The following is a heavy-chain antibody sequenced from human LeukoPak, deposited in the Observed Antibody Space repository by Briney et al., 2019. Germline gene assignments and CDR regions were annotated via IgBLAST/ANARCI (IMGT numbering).Heavy chain of an antibody. V-gene: IGHV3-23*01. D-gene: IGHD3-16*02. CDR3: AKERAGYTNPYYFDY. CDR1: GFTFTTYA. CDR2: ISGSGANT. J-gene: IGHJ4*02. Sequence: GGSLRSSWAASGFTFTTYAMSWVRQAPGKGREGFSTISGSGANTYYADSARGRFTISRDNSKNTLYLHMNSLRAEDTAVYYCAKERAGYTNPYYFDYWGQGTLVTVSS.